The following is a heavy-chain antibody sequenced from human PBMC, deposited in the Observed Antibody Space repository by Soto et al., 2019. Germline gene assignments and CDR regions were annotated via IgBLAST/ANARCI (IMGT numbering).Heavy chain of an antibody. CDR3: ARACSGGSCRPSI. D-gene: IGHD2-15*01. CDR1: GYTFTSYY. J-gene: IGHJ3*02. CDR2: INPSGGST. Sequence: APVKVSCKASGYTFTSYYMHWVRQAPGQGLEWMGIINPSGGSTSYAQKFQGRVTMTRDTSTSTAYMELRSLRSDDTAVYYCARACSGGSCRPSIWGQGTMVTVSS. V-gene: IGHV1-46*01.